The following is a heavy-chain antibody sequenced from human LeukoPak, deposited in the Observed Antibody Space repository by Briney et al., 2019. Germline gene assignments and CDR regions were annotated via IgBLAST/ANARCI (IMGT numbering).Heavy chain of an antibody. CDR2: IRYDGSNK. V-gene: IGHV3-30*02. CDR1: GFTSSSYG. Sequence: GGSLRLSCAASGFTSSSYGMHWVRQAPGKGLEWVAFIRYDGSNKQYADSVKGRFTISRDNSKNTLYLQMNSLRAEDTALYYCAKEYSGSMYYFDYWGQGTLVTVSS. D-gene: IGHD1-26*01. CDR3: AKEYSGSMYYFDY. J-gene: IGHJ4*02.